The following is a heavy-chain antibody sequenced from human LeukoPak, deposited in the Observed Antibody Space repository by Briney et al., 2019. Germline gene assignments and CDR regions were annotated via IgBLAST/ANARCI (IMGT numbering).Heavy chain of an antibody. CDR2: MNPNSGNT. V-gene: IGHV1-8*01. D-gene: IGHD3-3*01. J-gene: IGHJ6*02. CDR1: GYTLTSYD. CDR3: ARGRRDFWSGYYNQAYYYYGMDV. Sequence: ASVKVSCKASGYTLTSYDINWVRQATGQGLEWMGWMNPNSGNTGYAQKFQGRVTMTRNTSISTAYMELSSLRSEDTAVYYCARGRRDFWSGYYNQAYYYYGMDVWGQGTTVTVSS.